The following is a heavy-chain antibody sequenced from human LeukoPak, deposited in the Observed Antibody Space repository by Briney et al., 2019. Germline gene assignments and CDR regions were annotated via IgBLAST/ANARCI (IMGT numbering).Heavy chain of an antibody. CDR2: INHSGST. V-gene: IGHV4-34*01. D-gene: IGHD3-10*01. CDR3: ARLGYGSGSYYLDC. Sequence: SETLSLTCAVYGGSFSGYYWSWIRQPPGKGLEWIGEINHSGSTNYKPSLKSRVTISVDTTKNQFSLKLSSVTAADTAVYYCARLGYGSGSYYLDCWGQGTLVTVSS. J-gene: IGHJ4*02. CDR1: GGSFSGYY.